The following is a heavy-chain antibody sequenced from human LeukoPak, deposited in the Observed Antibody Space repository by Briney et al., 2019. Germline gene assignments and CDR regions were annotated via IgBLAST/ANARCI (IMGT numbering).Heavy chain of an antibody. CDR1: GFTFDDYG. D-gene: IGHD3-22*01. V-gene: IGHV3-20*04. J-gene: IGHJ3*02. CDR3: TTGFITVAGAFDI. CDR2: INWNGGST. Sequence: GGSLRLSCAASGFTFDDYGMSWVRHAPGKGLEWVSGINWNGGSTGYADSVKGRFTISRDNAKNSLYLQMNSLRAEDTAVYYCTTGFITVAGAFDIWGQGTMVTVSS.